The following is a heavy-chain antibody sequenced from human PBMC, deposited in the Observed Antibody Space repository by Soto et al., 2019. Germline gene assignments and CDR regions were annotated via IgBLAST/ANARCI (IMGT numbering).Heavy chain of an antibody. V-gene: IGHV1-18*01. Sequence: ASVKVSCKASGYTFTSYGISWVRQAPGQGLEWMGWISAYNGNTNYAQKLQGRVTMTTDTSTSTAYMELRSLRSDDTAMYYCARGERITMVRGVHRGMDVWGQGTTVTVSS. J-gene: IGHJ6*02. D-gene: IGHD3-10*01. CDR1: GYTFTSYG. CDR3: ARGERITMVRGVHRGMDV. CDR2: ISAYNGNT.